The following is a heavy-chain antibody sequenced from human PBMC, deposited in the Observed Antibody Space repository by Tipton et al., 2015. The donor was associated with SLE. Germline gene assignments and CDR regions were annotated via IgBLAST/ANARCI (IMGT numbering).Heavy chain of an antibody. Sequence: LRLSCAASGFNFNDYGFYWVRQAPGKGLEWIGYIYYNGHTNYSPSLKSRVTLSVDTSKNQFSLTLSSVTAADTAVYYCARLNDATAIASFDYWGQGNLVTVSS. D-gene: IGHD2-21*02. J-gene: IGHJ4*02. V-gene: IGHV4-59*01. CDR2: IYYNGHT. CDR1: GFNFNDYG. CDR3: ARLNDATAIASFDY.